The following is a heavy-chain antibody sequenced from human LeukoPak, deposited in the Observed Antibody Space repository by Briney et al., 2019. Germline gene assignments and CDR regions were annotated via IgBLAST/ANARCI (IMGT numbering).Heavy chain of an antibody. CDR1: GFTFSSYG. J-gene: IGHJ4*02. D-gene: IGHD2-2*01. CDR3: AKDQLGYCSSTSCYASDY. V-gene: IGHV3-48*01. Sequence: GGSLRLSCAASGFTFSSYGMHWVRQAPGKGLEWVSYISSSSNSIYYADSVKGRFTISRDNAKNSLYLQVHSLRAEDTAVYYCAKDQLGYCSSTSCYASDYWGQGTLVTVSS. CDR2: ISSSSNSI.